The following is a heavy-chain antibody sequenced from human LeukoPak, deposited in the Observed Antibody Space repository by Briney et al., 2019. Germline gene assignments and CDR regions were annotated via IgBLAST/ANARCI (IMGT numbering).Heavy chain of an antibody. CDR1: GGSISSYY. CDR3: AAGYSSSWYSGYYYYYMDV. CDR2: IYYSGST. V-gene: IGHV4-59*01. J-gene: IGHJ6*03. D-gene: IGHD6-13*01. Sequence: SETLSLTCTVSGGSISSYYWSWIRQPPGKGLEWIGYIYYSGSTNYNPSLKSRVTISVGTSKNQFSLKLSSVTAADTAVYYCAAGYSSSWYSGYYYYYMDVWGKGTTVTVSS.